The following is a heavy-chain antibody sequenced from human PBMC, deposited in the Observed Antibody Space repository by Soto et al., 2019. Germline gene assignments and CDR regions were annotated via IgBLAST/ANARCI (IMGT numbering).Heavy chain of an antibody. J-gene: IGHJ4*02. D-gene: IGHD4-17*01. CDR1: DVSISSGFYY. V-gene: IGHV4-31*03. CDR3: ARVPGYGDYFFDY. CDR2: IYYSGST. Sequence: SVTLSVTCRVADVSISSGFYYWSWIRQHPGKGLEWIGYIYYSGSTYYNPSLKSRVTISVDTSKNQFSLKLSSVTAADTAVYYCARVPGYGDYFFDYWGQGTLVTVSS.